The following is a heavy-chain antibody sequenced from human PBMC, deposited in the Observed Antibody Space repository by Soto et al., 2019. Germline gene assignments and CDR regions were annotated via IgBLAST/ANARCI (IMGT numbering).Heavy chain of an antibody. Sequence: HGGSLRLGCASCGVTFYSSAMHGLLQTPWKGREWVEVRSYEGGYEYYADAVNGRFTISRDNSKNTLYLQMVSLRAGDTSVYFCARDPAYCDFLRGSSWFYPWG. CDR1: GVTFYSSA. V-gene: IGHV3-30*04. J-gene: IGHJ5*02. CDR3: ARDPAYCDFLRGSSWFYP. CDR2: RSYEGGYE. D-gene: IGHD3-3*01.